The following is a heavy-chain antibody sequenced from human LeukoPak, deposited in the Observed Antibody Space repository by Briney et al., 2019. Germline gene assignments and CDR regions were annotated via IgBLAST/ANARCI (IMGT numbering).Heavy chain of an antibody. D-gene: IGHD3-10*01. Sequence: GGSLRLSCAASGFTFSNYEMNWVRQAPGKGLEWVSYISGSGSTTYYADSVQGRFTISRDNAKNSLYLEMISLRAEDTAVCYCARVYGYWGSGKYHFDYWGQGTLVTVSS. CDR3: ARVYGYWGSGKYHFDY. CDR2: ISGSGSTT. J-gene: IGHJ4*02. V-gene: IGHV3-48*03. CDR1: GFTFSNYE.